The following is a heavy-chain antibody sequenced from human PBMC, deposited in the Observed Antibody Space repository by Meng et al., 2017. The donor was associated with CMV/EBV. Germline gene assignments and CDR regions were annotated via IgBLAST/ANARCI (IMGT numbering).Heavy chain of an antibody. D-gene: IGHD6-13*01. CDR3: ARGSDEAAAGTSYFDY. Sequence: GSLSSSYWWSWVRQPPGKGLEWIGDIYHSGSTNYNPSLKSRVTISVDKSKNQFSLKLSSVTAADAAVYYCARGSDEAAAGTSYFDYWGQGTLVTVSS. CDR1: GSLSSSYW. J-gene: IGHJ4*02. V-gene: IGHV4-4*02. CDR2: IYHSGST.